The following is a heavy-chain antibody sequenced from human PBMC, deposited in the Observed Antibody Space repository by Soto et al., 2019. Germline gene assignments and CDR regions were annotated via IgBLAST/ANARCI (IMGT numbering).Heavy chain of an antibody. CDR2: INNDGSST. V-gene: IGHV3-74*01. Sequence: GGSLRLSCAASGFTFSGYWMHWVRQVPGKGLVYVARINNDGSSTNYADSVKGRFTISRDNAKNMLYLQMNSLRAEDTAVYYCARVGLEYDTTVGEYYYYYYMDVWGKGTTVTVSS. D-gene: IGHD3-16*01. CDR1: GFTFSGYW. J-gene: IGHJ6*03. CDR3: ARVGLEYDTTVGEYYYYYYMDV.